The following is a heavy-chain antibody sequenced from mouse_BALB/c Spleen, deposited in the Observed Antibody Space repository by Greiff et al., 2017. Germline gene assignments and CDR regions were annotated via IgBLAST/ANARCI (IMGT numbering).Heavy chain of an antibody. CDR3: TSGYDWFAY. V-gene: IGHV1-69*02. CDR1: GYTFTSYW. D-gene: IGHD2-2*01. Sequence: VQLKQPGAELVRPGASVKLSCKASGYTFTSYWINWVKQRPGQGLEWIGNIYPSDSYTNYNQKFKDKATLTVDKSSSTAYMQLSSPTSEDSAVYYCTSGYDWFAYWGQGTLVTVSA. J-gene: IGHJ3*01. CDR2: IYPSDSYT.